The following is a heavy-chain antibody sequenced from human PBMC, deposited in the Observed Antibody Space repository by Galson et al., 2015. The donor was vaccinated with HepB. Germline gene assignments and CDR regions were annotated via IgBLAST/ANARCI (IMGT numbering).Heavy chain of an antibody. D-gene: IGHD2-2*01. V-gene: IGHV3-30-3*01. CDR2: ISYDGSNK. CDR3: ARAPLDIVVVPAATLPNWFDP. Sequence: SLRLSCAASGFTFSSYAMHWVRQAPGKELEWVAVISYDGSNKYYADSVKGRVTISRDNSKNTLYLQMNSLRAEDTAVYYCARAPLDIVVVPAATLPNWFDPWGQGTLVTVSS. J-gene: IGHJ5*02. CDR1: GFTFSSYA.